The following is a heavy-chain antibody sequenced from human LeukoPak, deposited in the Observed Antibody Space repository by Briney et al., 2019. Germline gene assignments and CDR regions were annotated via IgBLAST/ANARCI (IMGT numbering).Heavy chain of an antibody. J-gene: IGHJ4*02. CDR2: IYPGDSDT. D-gene: IGHD3-3*01. V-gene: IGHV5-51*01. CDR3: ARSINFWSGYYYESFDY. CDR1: GYSFTSYW. Sequence: GESLKISCKGSGYSFTSYWIGWVRQMPAKGLEWVGIIYPGDSDTRYSPSFQGQVTISADKSISTAYLQWSSLKASDTAMYYCARSINFWSGYYYESFDYWAREPWSPSPQ.